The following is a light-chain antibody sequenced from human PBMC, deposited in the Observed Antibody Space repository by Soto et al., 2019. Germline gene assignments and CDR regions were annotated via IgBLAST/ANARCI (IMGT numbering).Light chain of an antibody. CDR3: ETWDSNTRV. CDR1: SGHSSYI. V-gene: IGLV4-60*02. CDR2: LEGSGSY. Sequence: QLVLTQSSSASASQGSSVKLTCTLSSGHSSYIIAWHHQQPGKAPRYLMKLEGSGSYNKGSGVPDRFSGSSSGADRYLTISNLQFEDEANYYCETWDSNTRVFGGGTNLTVL. J-gene: IGLJ2*01.